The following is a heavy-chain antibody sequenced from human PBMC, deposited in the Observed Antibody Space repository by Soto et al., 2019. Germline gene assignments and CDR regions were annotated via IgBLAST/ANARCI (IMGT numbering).Heavy chain of an antibody. CDR1: GFTFRSYA. D-gene: IGHD3-22*01. Sequence: GGSLRLSCAASGFTFRSYAMSWVRQAPGKGLEWVSGISGSGISTHYADSVKGRFTVSRDNSKNTLYLEMNSLRPEDTAVYYCSLVGYYDDSGYANAYWGRGTLVTVSS. CDR2: ISGSGIST. CDR3: SLVGYYDDSGYANAY. J-gene: IGHJ4*01. V-gene: IGHV3-23*01.